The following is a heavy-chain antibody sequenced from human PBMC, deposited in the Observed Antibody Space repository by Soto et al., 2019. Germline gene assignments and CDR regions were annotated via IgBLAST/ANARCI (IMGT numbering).Heavy chain of an antibody. CDR3: ASVAAGTRYYYGMDV. J-gene: IGHJ6*02. CDR2: INHSGST. Sequence: PSETLSLTCAVYGGSFSGYYWSLIRQPPGKGLECIWEINHSGSTNYNPSLKSRVTISVDTSKNQFSLKLSSVTAADTAVYYCASVAAGTRYYYGMDVWGQGTTVTVSS. D-gene: IGHD6-13*01. V-gene: IGHV4-34*01. CDR1: GGSFSGYY.